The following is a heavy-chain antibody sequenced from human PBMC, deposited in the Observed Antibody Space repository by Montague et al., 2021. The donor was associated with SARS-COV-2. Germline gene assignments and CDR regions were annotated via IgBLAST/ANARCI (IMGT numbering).Heavy chain of an antibody. CDR3: LQGYYFDS. V-gene: IGHV6-1*01. D-gene: IGHD5-24*01. CDR1: GDSVSSHSAA. CDR2: PYYRSKWYN. Sequence: CAISGDSVSSHSAAWNWIRQSPSTVLEWLGRPYYRSKWYNDYAVSVKSRITIDADTSKNHFSLQLKSMTPEDTAVYYCLQGYYFDSWGQGTLVTVSS. J-gene: IGHJ4*02.